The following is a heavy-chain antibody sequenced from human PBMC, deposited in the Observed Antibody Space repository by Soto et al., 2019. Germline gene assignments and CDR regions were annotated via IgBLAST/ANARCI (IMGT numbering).Heavy chain of an antibody. CDR1: GGSISSSSYY. J-gene: IGHJ5*02. CDR2: IYYSGST. D-gene: IGHD3-16*02. V-gene: IGHV4-39*01. Sequence: QLQLQESGPGLVKPSETLSLTCTVSGGSISSSSYYWGWIRQPPGKGLEWIGSIYYSGSTYYNPSLKSRVTISVDTSKNQFSLKLSSVTAADTAVYYCARVKCDYVWGSYRQGWFDPWGQGTLVTVSS. CDR3: ARVKCDYVWGSYRQGWFDP.